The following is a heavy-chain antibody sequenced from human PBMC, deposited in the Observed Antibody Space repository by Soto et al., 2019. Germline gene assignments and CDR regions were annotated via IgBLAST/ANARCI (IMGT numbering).Heavy chain of an antibody. CDR2: ISSDGSNK. CDR1: GFTFSSYG. J-gene: IGHJ6*02. V-gene: IGHV3-30*18. Sequence: QVQLVESGGGVVQPGRSLRLSCAASGFTFSSYGMHWVRQAPGKGLEWVAVISSDGSNKYYADSVKGRFTISRDNSKNTLYLQLNSLSAEDTAVYDFAKDRGHGYGPPGCTSVGRYGLDVWGQGTPVTVSS. D-gene: IGHD5-18*01. CDR3: AKDRGHGYGPPGCTSVGRYGLDV.